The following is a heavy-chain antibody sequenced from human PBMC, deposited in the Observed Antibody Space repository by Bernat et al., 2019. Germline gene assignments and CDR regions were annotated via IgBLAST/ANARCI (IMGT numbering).Heavy chain of an antibody. Sequence: EVQLVESGGGLVQPGGSLRLSCAASGFTFSSYEMNWVRQAPGKGLEWVSYISNSGSTIYYADSVKGRFTISRDNAKNSLYLQVNSLRAEDTAVYYCARAHRSSSGWVFDYWGQGTLVTVSS. CDR2: ISNSGSTI. D-gene: IGHD6-19*01. V-gene: IGHV3-48*03. CDR1: GFTFSSYE. J-gene: IGHJ4*02. CDR3: ARAHRSSSGWVFDY.